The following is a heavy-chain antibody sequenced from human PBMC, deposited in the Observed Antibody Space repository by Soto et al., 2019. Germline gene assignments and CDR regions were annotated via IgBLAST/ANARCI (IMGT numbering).Heavy chain of an antibody. Sequence: PSETLSLTCAVYGGSFIGYYWIFIRHPPLKGLEWIGEINHSGSTNYNPSLKSRVTISVDTSKNQFSLKLSSVTAADTAVYYCATYLDCSGGSCYSGFDYWGQGTLVTVSS. D-gene: IGHD2-15*01. CDR2: INHSGST. CDR3: ATYLDCSGGSCYSGFDY. V-gene: IGHV4-34*01. J-gene: IGHJ4*02. CDR1: GGSFIGYY.